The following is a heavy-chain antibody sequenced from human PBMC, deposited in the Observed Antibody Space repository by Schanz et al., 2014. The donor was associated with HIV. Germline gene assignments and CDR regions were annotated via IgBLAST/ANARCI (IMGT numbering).Heavy chain of an antibody. J-gene: IGHJ4*02. V-gene: IGHV4-34*01. D-gene: IGHD3-3*01. Sequence: QVQLQQWGAGLLKPSETLSLTCGVYGGSFRSYYWSWIRQPPGKGLEWVGQINHSGSTNYNPSLKSRVTISVDTSKNHFSLELTSVTAADTAVYYCAKLILFDNHDFWSGYPDWGQGTLVTVSS. CDR3: AKLILFDNHDFWSGYPD. CDR1: GGSFRSYY. CDR2: INHSGST.